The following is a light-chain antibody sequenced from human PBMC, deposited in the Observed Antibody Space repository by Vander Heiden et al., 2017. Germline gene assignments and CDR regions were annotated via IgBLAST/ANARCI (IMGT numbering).Light chain of an antibody. J-gene: IGKJ1*01. CDR2: VAS. V-gene: IGKV1-39*01. Sequence: DIQMTQSPSSLSASVGDRVTITCRASQSISNYVNWYQQKPGKVPKVLIYVASTLQTGVPSRFSGSGSGTDFTLTISRLQPEDFATYYCQQSDNAPWTFGQGTKVEIK. CDR1: QSISNY. CDR3: QQSDNAPWT.